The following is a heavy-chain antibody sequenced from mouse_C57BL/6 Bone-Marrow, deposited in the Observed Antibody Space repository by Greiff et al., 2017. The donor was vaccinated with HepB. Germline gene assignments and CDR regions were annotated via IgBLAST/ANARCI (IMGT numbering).Heavy chain of an antibody. V-gene: IGHV1-81*01. J-gene: IGHJ4*01. CDR1: GYTFTSYG. Sequence: QVHVKQSGAELARPGASVKLSCKASGYTFTSYGISWVKQRTGQGLEWIGEIYPRSGNTYYNEKFKGKATLTADKSSSTAYMELRSLTSEDSAVYFCARRNDSAPYAMDYWGQGTSVTVSS. CDR2: IYPRSGNT. CDR3: ARRNDSAPYAMDY.